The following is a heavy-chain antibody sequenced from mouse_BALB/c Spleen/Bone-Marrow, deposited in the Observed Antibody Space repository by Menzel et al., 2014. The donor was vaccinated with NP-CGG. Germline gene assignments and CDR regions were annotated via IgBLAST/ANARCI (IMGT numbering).Heavy chain of an antibody. CDR2: ILPGRGSP. Sequence: VQGVESGAELMRPGASVKISCKASGYTFTNYWIEWVKRRPGHGLEWIGEILPGRGSPNYNEKFKGKATFALDTSSNTSYMQLSSLASEDSAAYYCARKGALRAMDYWGQGSSVTVSS. J-gene: IGHJ4*01. CDR3: ARKGALRAMDY. CDR1: GYTFTNYW. V-gene: IGHV1-9*01.